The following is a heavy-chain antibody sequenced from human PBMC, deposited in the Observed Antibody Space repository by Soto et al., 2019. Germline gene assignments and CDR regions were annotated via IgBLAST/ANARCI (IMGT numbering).Heavy chain of an antibody. D-gene: IGHD3-3*01. CDR1: GFTFSSYA. CDR3: ATGMAIFGVAYYYYGMDV. CDR2: ISGSGGST. V-gene: IGHV3-23*01. J-gene: IGHJ6*02. Sequence: EVQLLESGGGLVQPGGSLRLSCAASGFTFSSYAMSWVRQAPGKGLEWVSAISGSGGSTYYADSVKGRFTISRDNSKNTLYLQMNSLRAEDTAVYYCATGMAIFGVAYYYYGMDVWGQGTTVTVSS.